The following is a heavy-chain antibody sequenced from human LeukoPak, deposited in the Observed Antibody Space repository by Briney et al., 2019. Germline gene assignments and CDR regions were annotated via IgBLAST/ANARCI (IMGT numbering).Heavy chain of an antibody. V-gene: IGHV3-21*01. J-gene: IGHJ4*02. CDR2: ISISSNYI. CDR1: GFTFSSYS. CDR3: ARELDHDYYDFYFDY. D-gene: IGHD4-17*01. Sequence: GGSLRLSCAASGFTFSSYSMNWVRQAPGKGLEWVSSISISSNYIYYPDSLKGRFTISRDNAKNSLYLQMNSLRAEDTAVYYCARELDHDYYDFYFDYWGQGTLVTVTS.